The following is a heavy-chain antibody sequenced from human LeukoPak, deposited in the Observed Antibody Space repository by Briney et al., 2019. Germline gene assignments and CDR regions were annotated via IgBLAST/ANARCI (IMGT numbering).Heavy chain of an antibody. J-gene: IGHJ3*02. CDR1: GGSFSGYY. CDR3: ARGFVVVAATGAFDI. CDR2: INHSGST. V-gene: IGHV4-34*01. D-gene: IGHD2-15*01. Sequence: SETLPLTCSVHGGSFSGYYWSWIRQPPGKVLEWIGEINHSGSTNYNPSLKSRVTISVDTSKNQFSLKLSSVTAADTAGYYCARGFVVVAATGAFDIWGQGTMVTVSS.